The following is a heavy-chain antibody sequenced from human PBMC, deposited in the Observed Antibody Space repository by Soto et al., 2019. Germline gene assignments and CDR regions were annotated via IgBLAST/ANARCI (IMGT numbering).Heavy chain of an antibody. Sequence: GGSLRLSCAASGFTFNNCALSWVRQAPGKGLEWVSAISSDGGATYYADSVKGRFTISRDNSKDTLYLQMNSLRAEDTAVYYCAKISTTTSQSDYWGQGTLVTVSS. V-gene: IGHV3-23*01. D-gene: IGHD1-26*01. CDR3: AKISTTTSQSDY. CDR1: GFTFNNCA. J-gene: IGHJ4*02. CDR2: ISSDGGAT.